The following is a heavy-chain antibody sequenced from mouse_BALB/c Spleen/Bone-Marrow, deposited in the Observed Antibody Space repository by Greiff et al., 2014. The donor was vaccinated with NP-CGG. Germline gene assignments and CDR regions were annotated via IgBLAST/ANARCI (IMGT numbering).Heavy chain of an antibody. CDR1: GFNIKDTY. Sequence: EVQLQQSGAELVKPGASVKLSCTASGFNIKDTYMYWVKQRPEQGLEWIGRIDPANGNTKYDPKFQGKATIAADTSSNTAYLQLGILTSEYTAVYYCARYRYYGSSYAMDYWGQGTSVTVSS. J-gene: IGHJ4*01. CDR3: ARYRYYGSSYAMDY. D-gene: IGHD1-1*01. CDR2: IDPANGNT. V-gene: IGHV14-3*02.